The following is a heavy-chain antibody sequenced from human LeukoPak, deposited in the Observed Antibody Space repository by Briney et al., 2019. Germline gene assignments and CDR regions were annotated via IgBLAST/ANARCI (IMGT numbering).Heavy chain of an antibody. V-gene: IGHV1-24*01. Sequence: GASVKVSCKISGYSLTELAIHWVRQAPGKGLEWMGGSDPEDVKTSFAEKFQGRVTFTEDTSTDTALMELSRLRSDDTAVYYCATFQAYANSGHLRPYFDYWGQGTLVTVSS. J-gene: IGHJ4*02. D-gene: IGHD3-22*01. CDR1: GYSLTELA. CDR3: ATFQAYANSGHLRPYFDY. CDR2: SDPEDVKT.